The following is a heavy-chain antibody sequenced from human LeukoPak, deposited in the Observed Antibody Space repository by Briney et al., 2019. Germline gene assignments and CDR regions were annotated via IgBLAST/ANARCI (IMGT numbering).Heavy chain of an antibody. J-gene: IGHJ4*02. V-gene: IGHV4-59*01. CDR1: GGSISSYY. CDR3: AREAAMQYFFDY. Sequence: PSETLSLTCTVSGGSISSYYWSWIRQPPGKGLEWIGFSYFSGNANYNPTLKGRVTMSVDSSKNQFSLDVSSVTAADTAVYYCAREAAMQYFFDYWGQGTLVTVSS. CDR2: SYFSGNA. D-gene: IGHD6-13*01.